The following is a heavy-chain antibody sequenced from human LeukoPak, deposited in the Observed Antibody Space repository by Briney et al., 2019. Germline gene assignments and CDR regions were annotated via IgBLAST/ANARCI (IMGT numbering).Heavy chain of an antibody. CDR2: INPNSGGT. J-gene: IGHJ5*02. D-gene: IGHD2-8*01. V-gene: IGHV1-2*02. CDR3: ARGREVCAEWFDP. Sequence: GASVKLSYKASGYTLTCYYMHFVRQAPGQGLEWMGWINPNSGGTNYAQKFQGRVTMTRDTSISTAYMELSTLRSDDTAVYYCARGREVCAEWFDPWGQGNLVTVSS. CDR1: GYTLTCYY.